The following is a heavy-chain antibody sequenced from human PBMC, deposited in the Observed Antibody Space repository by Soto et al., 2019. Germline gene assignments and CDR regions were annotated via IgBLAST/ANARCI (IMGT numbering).Heavy chain of an antibody. Sequence: VQLEESGGGVVQPGRSLRLSCAASGFTFSSYAMTWVRQAPGKVLEWASTITDSAGSTYYTDSVKGRFTISRDNSKKTLYLQMNSLRAEDTAIYYCAKDVTGGGYMAFDIWGQGTMVTVSS. D-gene: IGHD3-16*02. CDR3: AKDVTGGGYMAFDI. CDR2: ITDSAGST. V-gene: IGHV3-23*04. J-gene: IGHJ3*02. CDR1: GFTFSSYA.